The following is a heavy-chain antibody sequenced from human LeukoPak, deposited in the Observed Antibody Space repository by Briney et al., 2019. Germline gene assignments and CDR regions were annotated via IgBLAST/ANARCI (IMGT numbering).Heavy chain of an antibody. CDR3: ARHLRVLTWFDP. J-gene: IGHJ5*02. Sequence: SETLSLTCTVSGGSISSSSYYWGWIRQPPGKGLEWIGSIYYSGSTYYNPSLKSRVTISVDTSKDQFSLKLSSVTAADTAVYYCARHLRVLTWFDPWGQGTLVAVSS. D-gene: IGHD1-1*01. CDR1: GGSISSSSYY. CDR2: IYYSGST. V-gene: IGHV4-39*01.